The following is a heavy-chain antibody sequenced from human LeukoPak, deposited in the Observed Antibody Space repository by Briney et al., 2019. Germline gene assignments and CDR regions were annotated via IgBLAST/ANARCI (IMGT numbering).Heavy chain of an antibody. Sequence: GGSLSLSCAASGFTFSSYAMSWVRQAAGKGLEWVSAISGSGGSTYYADSVKGRFTISRDNSKNTLYLQMNSLRTEDTAVYYCAKDRATVNTGWFDPWGQGTLVTVSS. V-gene: IGHV3-23*01. CDR1: GFTFSSYA. D-gene: IGHD4-11*01. CDR3: AKDRATVNTGWFDP. J-gene: IGHJ5*02. CDR2: ISGSGGST.